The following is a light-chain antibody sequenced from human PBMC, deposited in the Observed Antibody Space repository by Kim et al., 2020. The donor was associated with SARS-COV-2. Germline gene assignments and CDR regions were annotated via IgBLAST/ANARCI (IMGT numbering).Light chain of an antibody. V-gene: IGKV3-20*01. Sequence: PGERATLSCRASQSVFSSHLAWYQQKPGQAPRLLIYDASSRVTGIPDRFSGSGSGTDFTLTISRLEPEDFGMYYCQQYGSSPRTLGQGTKVDIK. CDR1: QSVFSSH. CDR2: DAS. CDR3: QQYGSSPRT. J-gene: IGKJ1*01.